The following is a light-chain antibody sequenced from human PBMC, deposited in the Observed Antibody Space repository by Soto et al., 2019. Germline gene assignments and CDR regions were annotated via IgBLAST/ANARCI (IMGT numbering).Light chain of an antibody. J-gene: IGKJ1*01. CDR2: KAS. Sequence: DSQMTQSPSSLSASVGDRVTITCRASQTISSWLAWYQQKPGKAPKLLIYKASTLKSGVPSRFSGSGSGTEFTLTISSLQPDDFATYYCQQYNSYRWTFGQGTKVDI. V-gene: IGKV1-5*03. CDR3: QQYNSYRWT. CDR1: QTISSW.